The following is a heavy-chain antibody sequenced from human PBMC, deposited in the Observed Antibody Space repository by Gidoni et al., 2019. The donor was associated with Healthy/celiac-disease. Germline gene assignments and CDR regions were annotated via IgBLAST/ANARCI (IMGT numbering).Heavy chain of an antibody. V-gene: IGHV3-21*01. CDR1: GFPFSSYS. J-gene: IGHJ4*02. Sequence: VQLLESGGGLVKPGGSLRLSCAASGFPFSSYSMNWVRQAPGKGLELVSSISSSSSYIYYADSVKGRFTISRDNAKNSLYLQMNSLRAEDTAVYYCARAPRDIAAPDYWGQGTLVTVSS. CDR2: ISSSSSYI. CDR3: ARAPRDIAAPDY. D-gene: IGHD6-6*01.